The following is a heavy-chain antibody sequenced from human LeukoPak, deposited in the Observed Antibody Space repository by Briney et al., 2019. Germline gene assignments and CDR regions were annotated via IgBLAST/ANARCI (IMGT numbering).Heavy chain of an antibody. D-gene: IGHD2-2*02. V-gene: IGHV3-21*01. CDR1: GFTFSSYS. J-gene: IGHJ5*02. Sequence: GGSLRLSCAASGFTFSSYSMNWVRQAPGKGLEWVSSISSSSSYIYYADSVKGRFTISRGNAKNSLYLQMNSLRAEDTAVYYCARAKNTADNWFDPWGQGTLVTVSS. CDR3: ARAKNTADNWFDP. CDR2: ISSSSSYI.